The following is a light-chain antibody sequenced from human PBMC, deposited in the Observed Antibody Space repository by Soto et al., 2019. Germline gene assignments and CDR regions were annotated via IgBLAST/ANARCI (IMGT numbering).Light chain of an antibody. V-gene: IGLV1-40*01. CDR1: SSNIGAGYD. J-gene: IGLJ3*02. Sequence: QSVLTQPPSVSGAPGQRVTISCTGSSSNIGAGYDVHWYQQLPGTAPKLLIFGNNNRPSGVPDRFSGSKSATSASLAITGLQAEDEADYYCQSYDSSLSGWVFGGGTKLTVL. CDR2: GNN. CDR3: QSYDSSLSGWV.